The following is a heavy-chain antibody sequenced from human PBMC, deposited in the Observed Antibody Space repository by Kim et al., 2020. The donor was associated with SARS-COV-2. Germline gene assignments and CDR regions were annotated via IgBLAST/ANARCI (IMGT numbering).Heavy chain of an antibody. V-gene: IGHV4-61*01. CDR2: IYYSGST. CDR3: ASDIRDPRTDHDY. J-gene: IGHJ4*02. Sequence: SETLSLTCTVSGGSVSSGSYFWSWIRQPPGKGLEWIGYIYYSGSTSYNPSLKIRVTISVDTSKNQFSLKLISVTTTDTAVYYCASDIRDPRTDHDYWGQG. D-gene: IGHD2-21*02. CDR1: GGSVSSGSYF.